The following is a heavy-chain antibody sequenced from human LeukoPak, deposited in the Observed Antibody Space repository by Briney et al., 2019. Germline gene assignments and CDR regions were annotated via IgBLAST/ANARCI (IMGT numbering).Heavy chain of an antibody. D-gene: IGHD6-13*01. Sequence: TASETLSLTCTVSGGSISRYYWSWIRQPAGKGLEWIGRIYPSGITNYNPSLKSRITISVDTSKNQFSLKLSSVTAADTAVYYCARTTEAHSWRTRYYDYYMDVWGKGTTVTVSS. V-gene: IGHV4-4*07. CDR3: ARTTEAHSWRTRYYDYYMDV. J-gene: IGHJ6*03. CDR2: IYPSGIT. CDR1: GGSISRYY.